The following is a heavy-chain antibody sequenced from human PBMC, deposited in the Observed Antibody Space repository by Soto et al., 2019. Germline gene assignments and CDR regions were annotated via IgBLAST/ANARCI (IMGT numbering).Heavy chain of an antibody. Sequence: GGSLRLSCAASGFTFSSYAMSWVRQAPGKGLEWVSAISGSGGSTYYADSVKGRFTISRDNSKNTLYLQMNSLRAEDTAVYYCASKPWYYDSSGYCVDYWGQGTLVTAPQ. CDR2: ISGSGGST. D-gene: IGHD3-22*01. J-gene: IGHJ4*02. CDR3: ASKPWYYDSSGYCVDY. CDR1: GFTFSSYA. V-gene: IGHV3-23*01.